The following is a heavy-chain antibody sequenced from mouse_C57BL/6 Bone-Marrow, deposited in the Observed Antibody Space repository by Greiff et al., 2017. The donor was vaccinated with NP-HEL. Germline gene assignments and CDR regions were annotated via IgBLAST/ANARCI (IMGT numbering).Heavy chain of an antibody. CDR2: IDPNSGGT. Sequence: QVQLQQPGAELVKPGASVKLSCKASGYTFTSYWMHWVKQRPGRGLEWIGRIDPNSGGTKYNEKFKSKATLTVDKPSSTAYMQLSSLTSEDSAVYYCARGLLITTVVATDYYAMDYWGQGTSVTVSS. J-gene: IGHJ4*01. D-gene: IGHD1-1*01. CDR3: ARGLLITTVVATDYYAMDY. CDR1: GYTFTSYW. V-gene: IGHV1-72*01.